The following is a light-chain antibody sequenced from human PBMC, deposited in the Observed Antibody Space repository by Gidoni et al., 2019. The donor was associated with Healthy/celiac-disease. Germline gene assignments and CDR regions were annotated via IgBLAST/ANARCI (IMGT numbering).Light chain of an antibody. CDR2: KAS. CDR1: QSISSW. J-gene: IGKJ2*01. Sequence: DIQMTQSPSTLSASEGDRVTITCRASQSISSWLAWYQQKPGKAPKLLIYKASSLESGVPSRFSGSGSGTEFTLTISSLQPDDFATYYCQQYNSYSYTFXQXTKLEIK. CDR3: QQYNSYSYT. V-gene: IGKV1-5*03.